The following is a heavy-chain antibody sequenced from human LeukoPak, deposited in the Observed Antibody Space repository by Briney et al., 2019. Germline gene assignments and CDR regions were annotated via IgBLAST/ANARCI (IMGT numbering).Heavy chain of an antibody. CDR1: GGSISSYY. CDR2: ISDIGSI. V-gene: IGHV4-59*12. Sequence: PSETLSLTCTVSGGSISSYYWSWIRQPPGKGLEWIAYISDIGSINYNPSLKSRVTISVDTSKNQFSLKLSSVTAADTAVYYCAGVIVVVPAATWAPGYYYYGMDVWGQGTTVTVSS. CDR3: AGVIVVVPAATWAPGYYYYGMDV. J-gene: IGHJ6*02. D-gene: IGHD2-2*01.